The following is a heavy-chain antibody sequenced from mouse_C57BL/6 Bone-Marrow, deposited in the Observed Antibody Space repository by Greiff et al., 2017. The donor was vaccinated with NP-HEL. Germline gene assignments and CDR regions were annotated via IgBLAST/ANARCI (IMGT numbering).Heavy chain of an antibody. J-gene: IGHJ2*01. D-gene: IGHD1-1*01. Sequence: VQLKQSGPELVKPGDSVKISCKASGYSFTGYFMNWVMQSHGKSLEWIGRINPYNGDTFYIQKFKGKATLTVDKSSSTAHMELRSLTSEDSAVYYCARRGGSSRNYFDYWGQGTTLTVSS. V-gene: IGHV1-20*01. CDR3: ARRGGSSRNYFDY. CDR2: INPYNGDT. CDR1: GYSFTGYF.